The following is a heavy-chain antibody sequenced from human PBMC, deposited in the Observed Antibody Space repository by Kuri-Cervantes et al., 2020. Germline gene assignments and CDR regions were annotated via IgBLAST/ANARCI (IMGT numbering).Heavy chain of an antibody. V-gene: IGHV3-30*18. D-gene: IGHD1-26*01. Sequence: GESLKISCAASGFTFSSYGVHWVRQAPGKGLEWVAVISYDGSNKYYADSVKGRFTISRDNSKNTLYLQINSLRAEDTAVYYCAKESSGSYLNYIDYWGQGTLVTVSS. CDR2: ISYDGSNK. CDR3: AKESSGSYLNYIDY. CDR1: GFTFSSYG. J-gene: IGHJ4*02.